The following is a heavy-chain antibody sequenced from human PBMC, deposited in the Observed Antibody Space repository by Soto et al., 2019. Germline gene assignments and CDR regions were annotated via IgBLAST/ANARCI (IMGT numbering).Heavy chain of an antibody. D-gene: IGHD3-22*01. V-gene: IGHV3-30*18. J-gene: IGHJ6*02. CDR2: ISYDGSKK. CDR1: EFTFGSYV. CDR3: AKAIENYSTGYYKPFYYFGVDV. Sequence: GGSLRLSCAASEFTFGSYVMHWVRQAPGKGLEWVAGISYDGSKKYYGESVKGRFTISSDNSKNTLYLQMNSLGVEDTAVYYCAKAIENYSTGYYKPFYYFGVDVWGQGTTVTVSS.